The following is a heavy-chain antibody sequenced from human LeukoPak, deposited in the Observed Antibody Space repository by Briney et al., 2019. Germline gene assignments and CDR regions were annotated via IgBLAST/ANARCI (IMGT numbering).Heavy chain of an antibody. CDR3: ARGYDILTGYYTPYWFDP. J-gene: IGHJ5*02. CDR2: MNPNSGNT. D-gene: IGHD3-9*01. Sequence: ASVKVSCKASGYTFSSYDINWVRQATGQGLEWMGWMNPNSGNTGYAQKFQGRVTITRNTSISTAFMELSSLRSEDTAVYYCARGYDILTGYYTPYWFDPWGQGTLVTVSS. V-gene: IGHV1-8*03. CDR1: GYTFSSYD.